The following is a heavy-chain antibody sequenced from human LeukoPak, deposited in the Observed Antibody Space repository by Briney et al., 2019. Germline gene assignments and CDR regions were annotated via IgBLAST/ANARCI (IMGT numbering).Heavy chain of an antibody. Sequence: GGSLRLSCAASGFTFSSCPMHWVRQAPGKGLEWVALISYDGSNKYYADSVKGRFTISRDNSNNTLYLQMNSLRAEDTAVYYCAKDLWDSGSQAYFDYWGQGTLVTVSS. V-gene: IGHV3-30-3*01. CDR2: ISYDGSNK. J-gene: IGHJ4*02. CDR3: AKDLWDSGSQAYFDY. D-gene: IGHD3-10*01. CDR1: GFTFSSCP.